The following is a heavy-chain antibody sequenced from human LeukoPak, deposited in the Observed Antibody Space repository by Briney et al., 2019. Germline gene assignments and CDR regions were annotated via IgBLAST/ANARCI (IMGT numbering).Heavy chain of an antibody. Sequence: GGSLRLSCATSGFTFSRFGMNWVRQAPGKGLEWVSLIRYDGSDTFYADSVKGRFSISRDNSNNRLYLQMNGLRTDDTAIYYCAKSGRGSYSLVGFDVWGRGTMVTVSS. CDR3: AKSGRGSYSLVGFDV. CDR2: IRYDGSDT. CDR1: GFTFSRFG. V-gene: IGHV3-30*02. D-gene: IGHD1-26*01. J-gene: IGHJ3*01.